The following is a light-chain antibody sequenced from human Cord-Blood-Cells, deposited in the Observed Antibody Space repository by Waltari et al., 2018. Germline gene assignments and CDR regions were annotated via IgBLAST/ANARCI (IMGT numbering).Light chain of an antibody. V-gene: IGKV1-33*01. CDR1: QDISNY. J-gene: IGKJ3*01. CDR3: QQYDNLPFT. Sequence: DIQMTQSTSSLSASVGDRVTSTCQASQDISNYLNWYQQKPGKAPKLLIYDASNLETGVPSRFSGSGSGTDFTFTISSLQPEDIATYYCQQYDNLPFTFGPGTKVDIK. CDR2: DAS.